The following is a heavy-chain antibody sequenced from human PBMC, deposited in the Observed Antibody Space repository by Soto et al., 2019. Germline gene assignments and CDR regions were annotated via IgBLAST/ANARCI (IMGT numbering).Heavy chain of an antibody. V-gene: IGHV3-23*01. CDR2: ISGSGGST. CDR3: AKDWIPYCSGGSCYSKGFDI. Sequence: EVQLLESGGGLVQPGGSLRLSCAASGFTFSSYAMSWVRQAPGKGLEWVSAISGSGGSTYYADSVKGRFTISRDNSKNTRYLQMNSLRAEDTAVYYCAKDWIPYCSGGSCYSKGFDIWGQGTMVTVSS. CDR1: GFTFSSYA. J-gene: IGHJ3*02. D-gene: IGHD2-15*01.